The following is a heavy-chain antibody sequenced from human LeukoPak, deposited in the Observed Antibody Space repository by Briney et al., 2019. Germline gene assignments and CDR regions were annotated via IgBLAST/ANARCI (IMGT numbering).Heavy chain of an antibody. V-gene: IGHV1-18*01. D-gene: IGHD2-8*01. Sequence: ASVKVSCRASGYTFTSYGISWVRQAPGQGLEWMGWISAYNGNTNYAQKLQGRVTMTTDTSTSTAYMELRSLRSDDTAVYHCARGSKGRRLGDIVLMVYATSVDYWGQGTLVTVSS. J-gene: IGHJ4*02. CDR1: GYTFTSYG. CDR3: ARGSKGRRLGDIVLMVYATSVDY. CDR2: ISAYNGNT.